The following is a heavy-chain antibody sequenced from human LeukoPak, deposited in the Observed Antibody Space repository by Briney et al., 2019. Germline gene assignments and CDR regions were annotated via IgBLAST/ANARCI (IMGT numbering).Heavy chain of an antibody. Sequence: QPGRSLRLSCAASGFTFSSYAMHWVRQAPGKGLEWVAVIFYDGSIKYYADSVKGRFTISRDNSKNTLYLQMNSLRAEDTAVYYCARDCVSSSCYDYWGQGTLVTVSS. CDR2: IFYDGSIK. D-gene: IGHD2-2*01. J-gene: IGHJ4*02. CDR3: ARDCVSSSCYDY. V-gene: IGHV3-30*04. CDR1: GFTFSSYA.